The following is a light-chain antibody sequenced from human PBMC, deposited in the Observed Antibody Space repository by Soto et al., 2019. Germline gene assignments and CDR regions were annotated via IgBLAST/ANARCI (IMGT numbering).Light chain of an antibody. CDR2: GAS. CDR1: QSVSNN. J-gene: IGKJ1*01. CDR3: QQYRSWPRT. V-gene: IGKV3-15*01. Sequence: EIVLTQSPGTLSVSPGERATLSCRASQSVSNNLAWYQQKPGQAPRLLIYGASTRATDMPGTFSGRGSGTEFTLTITSLRPEDFGVYYCQQYRSWPRTFGQGTKVDI.